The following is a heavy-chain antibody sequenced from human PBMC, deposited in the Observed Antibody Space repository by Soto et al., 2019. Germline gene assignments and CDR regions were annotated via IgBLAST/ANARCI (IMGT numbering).Heavy chain of an antibody. V-gene: IGHV4-34*01. CDR3: ARAQRRYDILTGPRGGYYYYYMDV. CDR2: INHSGST. J-gene: IGHJ6*03. CDR1: GGSFRGYY. Sequence: PSGTLSLTCAVYGGSFRGYYWSWIRQPPGKGLEWIGEINHSGSTNYNPSLKSRVTISVDTSKNQFSLKLSSVTAADTAVYYCARAQRRYDILTGPRGGYYYYYMDVWGKGTTVTVSS. D-gene: IGHD3-9*01.